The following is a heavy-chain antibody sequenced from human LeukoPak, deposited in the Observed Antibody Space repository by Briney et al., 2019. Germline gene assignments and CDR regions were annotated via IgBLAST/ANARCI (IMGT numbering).Heavy chain of an antibody. CDR3: ARALRSPGDSGLDY. V-gene: IGHV3-74*03. CDR1: GFTFSSNY. CDR2: INTDGSDR. D-gene: IGHD3-10*01. J-gene: IGHJ4*02. Sequence: GSLRLSCAASGFTFSSNYMHWVRQAPGKGLVWVSRINTDGSDRTHADFVKGRFTISRDNAKNTLYLEMNSLRAEDTAVYYCARALRSPGDSGLDYWGQGALVTVSS.